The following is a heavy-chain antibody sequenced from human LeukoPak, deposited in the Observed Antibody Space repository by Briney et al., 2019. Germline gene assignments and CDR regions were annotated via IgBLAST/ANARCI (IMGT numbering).Heavy chain of an antibody. D-gene: IGHD2-2*01. CDR1: GGSFSGYY. V-gene: IGHV4-34*01. J-gene: IGHJ6*03. CDR2: INHSGST. CDR3: ARLLRLGYCSSTSCYGGYSYGTGGYYYYMDV. Sequence: PSETLSLTCAVYGGSFSGYYWSWIRQPPGKGLEWIGEINHSGSTNYNPSLKSRVTISVDTSKNQFSLKLSSVTAADTAVYYCARLLRLGYCSSTSCYGGYSYGTGGYYYYMDVWGKGTTVAVSS.